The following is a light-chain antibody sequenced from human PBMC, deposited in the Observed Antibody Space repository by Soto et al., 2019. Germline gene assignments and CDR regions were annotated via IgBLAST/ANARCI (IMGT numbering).Light chain of an antibody. CDR1: SSDVGGYNY. V-gene: IGLV2-11*01. J-gene: IGLJ7*01. CDR2: DVS. CDR3: CSYAGSYTWV. Sequence: QSVLTQPRSVSGSPGQSVTISCTGTSSDVGGYNYVSWYHQHPGKAPKLLIYDVSKRPSGVPDRFSGSKSAHTASLTISGLQAEDEADYYCCSYAGSYTWVFGGGTQLTVL.